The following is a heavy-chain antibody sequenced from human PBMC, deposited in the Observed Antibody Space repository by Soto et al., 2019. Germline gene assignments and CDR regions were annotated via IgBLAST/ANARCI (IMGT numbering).Heavy chain of an antibody. CDR3: ATSPRAYSGSYHNWFDP. Sequence: SVKVSCKASGGTLSSYAISWVRQAPGQGLEWMGGIIPIFGTANYAQKFQGRVTITADESTSTAYMELSSLRSEDTAVYYCATSPRAYSGSYHNWFDPWGQGTLVTVSS. CDR2: IIPIFGTA. V-gene: IGHV1-69*13. D-gene: IGHD1-26*01. CDR1: GGTLSSYA. J-gene: IGHJ5*02.